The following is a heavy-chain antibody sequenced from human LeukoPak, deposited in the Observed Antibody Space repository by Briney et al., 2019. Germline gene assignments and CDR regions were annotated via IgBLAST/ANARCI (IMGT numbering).Heavy chain of an antibody. V-gene: IGHV3-23*01. J-gene: IGHJ6*02. CDR2: ISGSGGST. CDR1: GFTFSSYA. CDR3: AKACDDYGDYGRVYYYYGMDV. Sequence: PGGSLRLSCAASGFTFSSYAMSWVRQAPGKGLEWVSAISGSGGSTYYADSVKGRFTISRDNSKNTLYLQMDSLRAEDTAVYYCAKACDDYGDYGRVYYYYGMDVWGQGTTVTVSS. D-gene: IGHD4-17*01.